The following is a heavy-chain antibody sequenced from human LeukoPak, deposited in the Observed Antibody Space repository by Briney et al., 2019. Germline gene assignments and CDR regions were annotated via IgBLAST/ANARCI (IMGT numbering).Heavy chain of an antibody. J-gene: IGHJ5*02. Sequence: SETLSLTCTVSSGSLSNYYWAWIRQPAGKGLEWIGRIYTSGSTNYNPSLKSRVTISVDTSKNQFSLKLSSVTAADTAVYYCARYHSGSSKYNWFDPWGQGTLVTVSS. CDR3: ARYHSGSSKYNWFDP. V-gene: IGHV4-4*07. D-gene: IGHD1-26*01. CDR1: SGSLSNYY. CDR2: IYTSGST.